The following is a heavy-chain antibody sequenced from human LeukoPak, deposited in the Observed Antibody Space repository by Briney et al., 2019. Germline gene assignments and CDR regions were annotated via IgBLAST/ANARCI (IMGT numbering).Heavy chain of an antibody. Sequence: ASVKVSCKASGYTFTSYYMHWVRQAPGQGLEWMGIINPSGGSTSYAQKFQGRVTMTRDTSTSTIYMEPSSLRSEDTAVYYCARAGPSGAFDIWGQGTMVAVSS. CDR3: ARAGPSGAFDI. J-gene: IGHJ3*02. V-gene: IGHV1-46*01. CDR2: INPSGGST. CDR1: GYTFTSYY.